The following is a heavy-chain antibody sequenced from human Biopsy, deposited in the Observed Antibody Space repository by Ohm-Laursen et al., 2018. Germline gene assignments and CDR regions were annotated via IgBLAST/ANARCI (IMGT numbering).Heavy chain of an antibody. CDR3: ARDSSGHYDSSGSDY. CDR2: INEDGTKT. V-gene: IGHV3-7*01. Sequence: SLRLSCSASGFTFSHYWMNWVRQAPGKGLECVAIINEDGTKTFYVDSVKGRFTISRDNAKNSLYLDMNSLRAEDTAVYYCARDSSGHYDSSGSDYWGQGTLVTVSS. J-gene: IGHJ4*02. CDR1: GFTFSHYW. D-gene: IGHD3-22*01.